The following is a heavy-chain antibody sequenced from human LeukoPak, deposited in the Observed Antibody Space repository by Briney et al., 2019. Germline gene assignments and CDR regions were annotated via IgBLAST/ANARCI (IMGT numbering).Heavy chain of an antibody. CDR1: GYTFTSYY. J-gene: IGHJ4*02. CDR3: ARTWFGELLFDY. V-gene: IGHV1-46*01. Sequence: ASVRVSCKASGYTFTSYYMHWVRQAPGQGLEWMGIINPSGGSTSYAQKLQGRVTMTRDTSTSTVYMELSSLRSEDTAVYYCARTWFGELLFDYWGQGTLVTVSS. CDR2: INPSGGST. D-gene: IGHD3-10*01.